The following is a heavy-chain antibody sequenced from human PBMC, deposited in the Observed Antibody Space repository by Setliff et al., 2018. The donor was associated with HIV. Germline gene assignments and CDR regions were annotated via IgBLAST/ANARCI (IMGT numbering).Heavy chain of an antibody. J-gene: IGHJ6*02. CDR2: IIPIFGTT. V-gene: IGHV1-69*05. CDR1: GGTFSTHA. Sequence: SVKVSCKASGGTFSTHAINWVRQAPGQGLEWMGGIIPIFGTTHYAQKFQGRVTITTDESTNTAYMELGSLRSEDTAVYYCASVPMEYSGYNSDSGSYYYHYGLDVWGQGATVTVSS. CDR3: ASVPMEYSGYNSDSGSYYYHYGLDV. D-gene: IGHD5-12*01.